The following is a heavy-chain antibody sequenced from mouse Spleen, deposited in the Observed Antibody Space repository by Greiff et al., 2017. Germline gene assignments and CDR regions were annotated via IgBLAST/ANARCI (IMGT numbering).Heavy chain of an antibody. CDR3: ARRIYYGNYGDY. CDR1: GYTFTSYW. Sequence: QVQLQQPGAELVRPGSSVKLSCKASGYTFTSYWMDWVKQRPGQGLEWIGNIYPSDSETHYNQKFKDKATLTVDKSSSTAYMQLSSLTSEDSAVYYCARRIYYGNYGDYWGQGTTLTVSS. J-gene: IGHJ2*01. V-gene: IGHV1-61*01. D-gene: IGHD2-1*01. CDR2: IYPSDSET.